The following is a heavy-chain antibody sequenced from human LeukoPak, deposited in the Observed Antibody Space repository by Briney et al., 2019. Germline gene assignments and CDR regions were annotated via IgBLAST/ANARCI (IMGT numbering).Heavy chain of an antibody. D-gene: IGHD1-14*01. CDR3: ARDRNLDY. V-gene: IGHV3-30-3*01. CDR2: ISYDGSNK. CDR1: GFTFSSYA. J-gene: IGHJ4*02. Sequence: QAGGSLRLSCAASGFTFSSYAMHWVRQAPGKGLEWVAVISYDGSNKYYADSVKGRFTISRDNSKNTLYLQMNSLRAEDTAVYYCARDRNLDYWGQGTLVTVSS.